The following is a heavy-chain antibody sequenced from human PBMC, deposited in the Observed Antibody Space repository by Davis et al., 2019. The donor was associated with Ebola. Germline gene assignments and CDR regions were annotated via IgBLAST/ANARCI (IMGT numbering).Heavy chain of an antibody. CDR1: GASIRSNSHY. CDR3: ASKTWIQVWRVD. J-gene: IGHJ4*02. D-gene: IGHD5-18*01. Sequence: SETLSLTCTVSGASIRSNSHYWGWVRQPPGKGLEWIGSFSFGETTNYNPSLKSRVAISVDTSKNQFSLKLSSVTAADTAVYYCASKTWIQVWRVDWGQGTLVTVSS. CDR2: FSFGETT. V-gene: IGHV4-39*01.